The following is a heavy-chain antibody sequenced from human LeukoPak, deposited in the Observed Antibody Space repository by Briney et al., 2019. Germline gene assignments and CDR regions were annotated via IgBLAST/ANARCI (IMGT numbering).Heavy chain of an antibody. D-gene: IGHD3-16*01. J-gene: IGHJ4*02. Sequence: GRSLRLSCAASGFIFNSYAMHWVRQAPGKGLEWVAVISYDGNTEYYADSVKGRFTISRDNSKNTLYLQMNSLRAEDTAVYYCARGTFRVDYWGQGTLVTVSS. CDR1: GFIFNSYA. CDR2: ISYDGNTE. CDR3: ARGTFRVDY. V-gene: IGHV3-30-3*01.